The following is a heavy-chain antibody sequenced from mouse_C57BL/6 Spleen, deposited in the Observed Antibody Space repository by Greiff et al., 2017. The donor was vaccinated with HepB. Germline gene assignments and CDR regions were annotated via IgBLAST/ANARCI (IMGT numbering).Heavy chain of an antibody. V-gene: IGHV5-16*01. D-gene: IGHD1-1*01. CDR1: GFTFSDYY. Sequence: DVKLVESEGGLVQPGSSMKLSCTASGFTFSDYYMAWVRQVPEKGLEWVANINYDGSSTYYLDSLKSRFIISRDNAKNILYLQMSSLKSEDTATYYCARDQSYYGSSYLWYFDVWGTGTTVTVSS. CDR3: ARDQSYYGSSYLWYFDV. J-gene: IGHJ1*03. CDR2: INYDGSST.